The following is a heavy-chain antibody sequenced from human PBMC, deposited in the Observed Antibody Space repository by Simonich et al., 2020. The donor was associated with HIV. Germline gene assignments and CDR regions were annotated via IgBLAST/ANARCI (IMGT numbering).Heavy chain of an antibody. Sequence: QLQLQESGPGLVKPSETLSLTCTVSGGSISSSSYYWGWIRQPPGKGLGWIGSIYHSGSTYYNPSLKSRVTISVDTSNEQFSLKVNSVTAADTAVYYCARDFMHIVEVPPTMDRYYYYYMDVWGKGTTVTVSS. J-gene: IGHJ6*03. CDR3: ARDFMHIVEVPPTMDRYYYYYMDV. D-gene: IGHD2-2*01. CDR1: GGSISSSSYY. CDR2: IYHSGST. V-gene: IGHV4-39*07.